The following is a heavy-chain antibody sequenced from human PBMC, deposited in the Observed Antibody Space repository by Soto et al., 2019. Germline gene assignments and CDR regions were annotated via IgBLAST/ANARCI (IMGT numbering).Heavy chain of an antibody. CDR2: INHSGRT. V-gene: IGHV4-34*01. Sequence: SETLSLTCAVYGGSFSCYYWSWIRQPPGKGLEWIGEINHSGRTNYNTSLKSRVTISVDTSKNQFSLKLSFVTAADTAVYYCARGGXNGSGWYLGYYYYGMDVWGQGTTVTVSS. CDR3: ARGGXNGSGWYLGYYYYGMDV. J-gene: IGHJ6*02. CDR1: GGSFSCYY. D-gene: IGHD6-19*01.